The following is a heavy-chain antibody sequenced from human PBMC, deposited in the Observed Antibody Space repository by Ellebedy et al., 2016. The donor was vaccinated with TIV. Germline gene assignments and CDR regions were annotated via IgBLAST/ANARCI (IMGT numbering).Heavy chain of an antibody. J-gene: IGHJ4*02. CDR1: GFTFSDSY. CDR3: ARGGGYCGSTSCYDDY. CDR2: INHSGST. V-gene: IGHV4-34*01. D-gene: IGHD2-2*01. Sequence: ESLKISXAASGFTFSDSYMGWIRQTPGKGLEWIGEINHSGSTHYNPSLKSRVIISVDTSKNQFSLKLSSVTAADTAVYYCARGGGYCGSTSCYDDYWGQGTLVTVSS.